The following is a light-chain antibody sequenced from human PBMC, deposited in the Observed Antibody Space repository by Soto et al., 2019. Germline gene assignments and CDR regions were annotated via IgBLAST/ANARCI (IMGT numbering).Light chain of an antibody. V-gene: IGKV1-39*01. CDR2: AAS. Sequence: VQMTQSHSSLSSSVGARVTITCRASQSIKKSLNWYQQKPGKAPKLLIFAASNLQSGVPSRFSGSGSGTDFTLTISSLQAEDFATYYCQQNYITPPWTFGPGAKVDIK. J-gene: IGKJ1*01. CDR1: QSIKKS. CDR3: QQNYITPPWT.